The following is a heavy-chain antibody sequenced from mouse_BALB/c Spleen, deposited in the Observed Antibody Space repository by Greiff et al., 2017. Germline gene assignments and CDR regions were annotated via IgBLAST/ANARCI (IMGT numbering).Heavy chain of an antibody. J-gene: IGHJ3*01. CDR2: ISSGGSYT. CDR1: GFTFSSYA. CDR3: AREGDGLAY. D-gene: IGHD2-3*01. Sequence: EVQGVESGGGLVKPGGSLKLSCAASGFTFSSYAMSWVRQSPEKRLEWVAEISSGGSYTYYPDTVTGRFTISRDNAKNTLYLEMSSLRSEDTAMYYCAREGDGLAYWGQGTLVTVSA. V-gene: IGHV5-9-4*01.